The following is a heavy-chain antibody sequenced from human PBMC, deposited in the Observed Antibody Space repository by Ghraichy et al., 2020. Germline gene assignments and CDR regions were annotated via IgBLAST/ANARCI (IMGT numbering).Heavy chain of an antibody. Sequence: SETLSLTCAVSVDHISRLRPHWSWTCPLLGMEKEWIGYVYSSGSIFYNPSLESRVSMSVDISKQQFALKLRPVTAADTAVYFCARALTVTTSARFAFLGQCLLVTDCSAPALRPNLLPLRPRRTYDVWG. CDR1: VDHISRLRPH. V-gene: IGHV4-31*11. D-gene: IGHD2-15*01. CDR3: ARALTVTTSARFAFLGQCLLVTDCSAPALRPNLLPLRPRRTYDV. J-gene: IGHJ3*01. CDR2: VYSSGSI.